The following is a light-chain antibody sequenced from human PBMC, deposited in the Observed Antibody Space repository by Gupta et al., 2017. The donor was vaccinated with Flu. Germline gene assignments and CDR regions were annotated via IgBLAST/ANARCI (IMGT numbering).Light chain of an antibody. CDR3: HQYGDSPYT. CDR2: GAS. Sequence: ETVLTQSPGTLSLSPGERATLSCRASQTVSSSFLAWYQQSRGQAPRLLIYGASRRAAGIPDRFSGSGSGTDFTLTISRLEPEDFAVYFCHQYGDSPYTFGQGAKVEI. J-gene: IGKJ2*01. CDR1: QTVSSSF. V-gene: IGKV3-20*01.